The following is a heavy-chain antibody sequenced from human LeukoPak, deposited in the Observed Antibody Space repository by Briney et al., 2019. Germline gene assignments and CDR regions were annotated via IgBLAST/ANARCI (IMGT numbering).Heavy chain of an antibody. CDR2: ISSSTTYI. Sequence: GGSLRLSCAASGFTFSSYSMNWVRQAPGKGLEWVSSISSSTTYISYADSVKGRFTISRDNSKNTLSLQMNSLRVEDTAIYYCAKDIQLSTWGLGTMVTVSS. CDR3: AKDIQLST. CDR1: GFTFSSYS. J-gene: IGHJ3*01. D-gene: IGHD5-24*01. V-gene: IGHV3-21*04.